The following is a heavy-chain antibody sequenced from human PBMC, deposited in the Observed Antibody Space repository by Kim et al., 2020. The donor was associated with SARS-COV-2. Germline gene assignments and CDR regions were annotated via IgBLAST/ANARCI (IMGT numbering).Heavy chain of an antibody. V-gene: IGHV4-59*08. CDR2: IYYSGST. D-gene: IGHD3-10*01. CDR3: ARADYGSGSFYYYYMDV. Sequence: SETLSLTCTVSGGSITSYYWSWIRQPPGKGLEWIGYIYYSGSTNYNPSLKSRVTISVDTSKNQFSLKLTSVTAAGTAVYYCARADYGSGSFYYYYMDVWGKGTPVTVSS. J-gene: IGHJ6*03. CDR1: GGSITSYY.